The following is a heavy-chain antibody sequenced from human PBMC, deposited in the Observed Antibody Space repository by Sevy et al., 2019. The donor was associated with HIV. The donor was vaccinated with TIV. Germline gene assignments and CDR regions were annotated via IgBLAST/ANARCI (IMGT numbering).Heavy chain of an antibody. Sequence: GGSLRLSCAASGFTFSRYAMHWVHQAPGKGLEWVAAISYDGSNEYYADSVKGRFTISRDNSKNTLYLQMNSLRAEDTAVYYCAKSYISLIVVVILDYWGQGTLVTVSS. CDR1: GFTFSRYA. D-gene: IGHD3-22*01. CDR3: AKSYISLIVVVILDY. V-gene: IGHV3-30*18. CDR2: ISYDGSNE. J-gene: IGHJ4*02.